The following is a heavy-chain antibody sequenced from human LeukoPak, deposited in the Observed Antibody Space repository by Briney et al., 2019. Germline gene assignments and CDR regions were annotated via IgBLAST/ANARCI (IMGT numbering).Heavy chain of an antibody. J-gene: IGHJ6*02. CDR1: GFTFDDFA. Sequence: PGGSLRLSRATSGFTFDDFAMHWVRQPPGKGLEWVSLISGDGISIYNADSVKGRFIISRDNNNSSLYLEMNSLRTEDTAFYYCAKDTRNAVVSRGYGIDVWGQGTPVTVSS. V-gene: IGHV3-43*02. CDR2: ISGDGISI. D-gene: IGHD2-15*01. CDR3: AKDTRNAVVSRGYGIDV.